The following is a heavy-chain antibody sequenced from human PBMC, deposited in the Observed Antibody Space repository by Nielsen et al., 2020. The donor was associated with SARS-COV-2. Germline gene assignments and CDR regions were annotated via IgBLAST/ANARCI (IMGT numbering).Heavy chain of an antibody. V-gene: IGHV4-31*03. CDR1: GGSISSGGYY. D-gene: IGHD3-10*01. CDR2: IYYSGST. J-gene: IGHJ6*02. Sequence: SETLSLTCTVSGGSISSGGYYWSWIRQHPGKGLEWIGYIYYSGSTYYNPSLKSRVTISVDTSKNQFSLKLSSVTAADTAVYYCARDEVNYYGSGNGYYGMDVWGQGTTVTVSS. CDR3: ARDEVNYYGSGNGYYGMDV.